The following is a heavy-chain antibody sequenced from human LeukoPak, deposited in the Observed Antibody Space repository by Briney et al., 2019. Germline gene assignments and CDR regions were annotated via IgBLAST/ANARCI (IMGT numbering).Heavy chain of an antibody. CDR1: GYSISSGYY. D-gene: IGHD2-15*01. J-gene: IGHJ4*02. CDR3: AAYCSGGSCYSDSDY. V-gene: IGHV4-38-2*01. CDR2: IYQSGST. Sequence: SETLSLTCAVSGYSISSGYYWGWIRQPPGKGLGWIGSIYQSGSTYYNPSLKSRVTISVDTSKNQLSLKLTSVTAADTAVYYCAAYCSGGSCYSDSDYWGQGTLVTVSS.